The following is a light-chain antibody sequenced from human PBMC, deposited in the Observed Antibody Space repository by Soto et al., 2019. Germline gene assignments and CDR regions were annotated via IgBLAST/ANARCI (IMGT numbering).Light chain of an antibody. CDR3: CSYAGSYTWV. Sequence: QSALTQPPSASGSPGQSVTISCTGTSSDVGAYDYVSWYQQHPGKAPKLMIYEVSQRPSGVPDRFSGSKSGNTASLTISGLQAEDEADYYCCSYAGSYTWVFGGGTKVTVL. CDR2: EVS. J-gene: IGLJ3*02. V-gene: IGLV2-8*01. CDR1: SSDVGAYDY.